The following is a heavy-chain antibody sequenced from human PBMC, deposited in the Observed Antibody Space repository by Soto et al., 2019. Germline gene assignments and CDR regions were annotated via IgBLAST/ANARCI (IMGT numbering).Heavy chain of an antibody. V-gene: IGHV4-39*01. J-gene: IGHJ4*02. CDR1: GGSISSSSYY. Sequence: PSETLSLTCTVSGGSISSSSYYWGWIRQPPGKGLEWIGSIYYSGSTYYNPSLKSRVTISVDTSKNQFSLKLSSVTAADTALYYCARFLEGYCSGGSCFYSYYFDYWGQGTLVTVSS. CDR2: IYYSGST. D-gene: IGHD2-15*01. CDR3: ARFLEGYCSGGSCFYSYYFDY.